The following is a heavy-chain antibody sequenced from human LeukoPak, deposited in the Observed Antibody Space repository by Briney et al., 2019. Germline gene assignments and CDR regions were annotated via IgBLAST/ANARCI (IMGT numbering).Heavy chain of an antibody. CDR1: GFTFSSYA. D-gene: IGHD3-10*01. CDR2: IGGSGGST. V-gene: IGHV3-23*01. CDR3: HNYYGSGSYIC. Sequence: GGSLRLSCAASGFTFSSYAMGWVRQAPGKGLEWVSGIGGSGGSTYYADSVKGRFTISRDNSKNTLHLQMNSLRAEDTAVYCRHNYYGSGSYICRGQGTLVTVSS. J-gene: IGHJ4*02.